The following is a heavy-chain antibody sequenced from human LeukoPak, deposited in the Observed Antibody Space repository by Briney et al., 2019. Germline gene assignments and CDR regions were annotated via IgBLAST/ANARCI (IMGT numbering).Heavy chain of an antibody. J-gene: IGHJ5*02. CDR2: IYHSGTA. CDR3: ARGHRRITIFGVVSRWFDP. Sequence: SETLSLTCAVSGGSISSSNWWSWVRQPPGKGLEWIGEIYHSGTANYNPSLKSRVTISVDKSKNQFSLKLSSVTAADTAVYYCARGHRRITIFGVVSRWFDPWGQGTLVTVSS. D-gene: IGHD3-3*01. V-gene: IGHV4-4*02. CDR1: GGSISSSNW.